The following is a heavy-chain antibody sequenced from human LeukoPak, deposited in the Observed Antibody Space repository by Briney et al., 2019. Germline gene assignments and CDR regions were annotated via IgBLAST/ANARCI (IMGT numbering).Heavy chain of an antibody. V-gene: IGHV3-30*04. CDR2: ISYDVSNK. CDR3: ARDHLERHYYYYYMDV. D-gene: IGHD1-1*01. Sequence: PGRSLRLSCAASGFTFSSYAMHWVRQAPGKGLGWVAVISYDVSNKYYADSVKGRFTISRDNSKNTVYLQMNSLRAEDTAVYYCARDHLERHYYYYYMDVWGKGTTVTVSS. CDR1: GFTFSSYA. J-gene: IGHJ6*03.